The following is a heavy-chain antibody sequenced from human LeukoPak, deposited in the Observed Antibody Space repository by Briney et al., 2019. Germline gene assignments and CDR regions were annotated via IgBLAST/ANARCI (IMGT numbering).Heavy chain of an antibody. CDR3: AKDVYPNYDILTGPSD. CDR1: GFTFSSYA. D-gene: IGHD3-9*01. Sequence: GGSLRLSCAASGFTFSSYAMSWVRQAPGKGLEWVSAISGSGGSTYYADSVKGRFTISRDNAKNSLYLQMNSLRAEDTAVYYCAKDVYPNYDILTGPSDWGQGTLVTVSS. CDR2: ISGSGGST. V-gene: IGHV3-23*01. J-gene: IGHJ4*02.